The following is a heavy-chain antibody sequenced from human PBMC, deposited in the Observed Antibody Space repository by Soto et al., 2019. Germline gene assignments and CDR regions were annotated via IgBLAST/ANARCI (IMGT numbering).Heavy chain of an antibody. CDR3: TADEHVFSYTYGYQNGDLNY. V-gene: IGHV3-15*07. CDR2: IKSKTDDGTT. CDR1: GFSFSNAW. D-gene: IGHD5-18*01. Sequence: EVQLVESGGGLVKPGGSLRLSCAASGFSFSNAWMNWVRQAPGKGLEWVGRIKSKTDDGTTDYAAPVKGRFTISRDDSKKTLYLQVNSLKVEDIAVYYCTADEHVFSYTYGYQNGDLNYWGQGTLLTVSS. J-gene: IGHJ4*02.